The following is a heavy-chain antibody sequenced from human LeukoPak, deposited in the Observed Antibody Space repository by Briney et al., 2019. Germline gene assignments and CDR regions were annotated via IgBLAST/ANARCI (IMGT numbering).Heavy chain of an antibody. J-gene: IGHJ3*02. V-gene: IGHV1-8*02. D-gene: IGHD3-22*01. CDR2: INPNSGNT. CDR3: ARVSAGGYYYDSSGYYRAFDI. CDR1: GYTFTGYY. Sequence: ASVKVSCKASGYTFTGYYTHWVRQAPGQGLEWMGRINPNSGNTGYAQKFQGRVTMTRNTSISTAYMELSSLRSEDTAVYYCARVSAGGYYYDSSGYYRAFDIWGQGTMVTVSS.